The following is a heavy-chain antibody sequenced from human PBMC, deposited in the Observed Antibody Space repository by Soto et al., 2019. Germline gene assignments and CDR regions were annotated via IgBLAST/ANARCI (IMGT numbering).Heavy chain of an antibody. D-gene: IGHD4-17*01. J-gene: IGHJ6*03. CDR1: GFTVSSNY. Sequence: GGSLRLSCAASGFTVSSNYMSWVRQAPGKGLEWVSVIYSGGSTYYADSVKGRFTISRDNSKNTLYLQMNSLRAEDTAVYYCARDGGDYKNYYYYYMDVWGKGTTVTVSS. CDR3: ARDGGDYKNYYYYYMDV. CDR2: IYSGGST. V-gene: IGHV3-66*01.